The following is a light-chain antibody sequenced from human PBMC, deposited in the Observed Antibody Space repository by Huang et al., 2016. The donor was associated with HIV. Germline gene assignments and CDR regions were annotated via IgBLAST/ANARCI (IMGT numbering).Light chain of an antibody. Sequence: ETVIMQSPATLSVSPGERVTLSCRASESVGRTLAWYQHRSGQAPRLLIYGASTRAPGIPARFNGRGSGTEFTLTISSLQSEDLAVYYCQQYNNWPPVTFGQGTRLEIK. CDR1: ESVGRT. J-gene: IGKJ5*01. CDR3: QQYNNWPPVT. CDR2: GAS. V-gene: IGKV3-15*01.